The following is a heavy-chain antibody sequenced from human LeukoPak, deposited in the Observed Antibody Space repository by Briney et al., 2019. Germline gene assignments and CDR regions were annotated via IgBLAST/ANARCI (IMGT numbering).Heavy chain of an antibody. CDR1: GFTFSSYA. J-gene: IGHJ6*02. Sequence: GGSLRLSCAASGFTFSSYAMSWVRQAPGKGLEWVSAISGSGGSTYCADSVKGRFTISRDNSKNTLYLQMNSLRAEDTAVYYCAKEITMVRGVITHTLYYYGMDVWGQGTTVTVSS. V-gene: IGHV3-23*01. D-gene: IGHD3-10*01. CDR2: ISGSGGST. CDR3: AKEITMVRGVITHTLYYYGMDV.